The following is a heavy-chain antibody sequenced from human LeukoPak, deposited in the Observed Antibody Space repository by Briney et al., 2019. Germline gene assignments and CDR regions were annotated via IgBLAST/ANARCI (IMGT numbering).Heavy chain of an antibody. CDR3: ARGRVLSSPDY. Sequence: SETLSLTCTVSGGSISSYYWSWIRQPPGKGLEWIGYIYHSGSTYYNPSLKSRVTISVDRSKNQFSLKLSSVTAADTAVYYCARGRVLSSPDYWGQGTLVTVSS. J-gene: IGHJ4*02. CDR2: IYHSGST. D-gene: IGHD2/OR15-2a*01. V-gene: IGHV4-59*12. CDR1: GGSISSYY.